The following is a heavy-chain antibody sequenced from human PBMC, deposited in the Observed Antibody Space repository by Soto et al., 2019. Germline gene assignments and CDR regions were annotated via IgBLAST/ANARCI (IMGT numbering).Heavy chain of an antibody. J-gene: IGHJ6*02. CDR1: GFTFSSYS. CDR2: ISSSSSYI. D-gene: IGHD6-6*01. Sequence: EVQLVESWGGLVKTGGSLRLSCAASGFTFSSYSMNWVRQAPGKGLEWVSSISSSSSYIYYADSVKGRFTISRDNAKNSLYMQMNSLRAEDSAVYYCAVAARDYYYYGMDVWGQGTTVTVSS. CDR3: AVAARDYYYYGMDV. V-gene: IGHV3-21*01.